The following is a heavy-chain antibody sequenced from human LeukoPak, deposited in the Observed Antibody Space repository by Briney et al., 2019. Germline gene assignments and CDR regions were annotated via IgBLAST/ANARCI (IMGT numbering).Heavy chain of an antibody. Sequence: SETLSLTCAVSGGSISSGGYSWSWIRQPPGKGLEWIGYIYHSGSTYYNPSLKSRVTISVDRSKNQFSLKLSSVTAADTAVYYCARDMGALYGSVFDPWGQGTLVTVSS. CDR3: ARDMGALYGSVFDP. CDR2: IYHSGST. D-gene: IGHD3-10*01. CDR1: GGSISSGGYS. J-gene: IGHJ5*02. V-gene: IGHV4-30-2*01.